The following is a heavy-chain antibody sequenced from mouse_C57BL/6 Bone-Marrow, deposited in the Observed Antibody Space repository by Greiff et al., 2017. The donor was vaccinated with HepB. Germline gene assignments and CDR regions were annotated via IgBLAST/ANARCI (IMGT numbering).Heavy chain of an antibody. J-gene: IGHJ3*01. Sequence: EVKLMESGAELVRPGASVKLSCTASGFNIKDDYMHWVKQRPEQGLEWIGWIDPENGDTEYASKFQGKATITADTSSNTAYLQLSSLTSEDTAVYYCTTKGVTTVPRFAYWGQGTLVTVSA. V-gene: IGHV14-4*01. D-gene: IGHD1-1*01. CDR2: IDPENGDT. CDR1: GFNIKDDY. CDR3: TTKGVTTVPRFAY.